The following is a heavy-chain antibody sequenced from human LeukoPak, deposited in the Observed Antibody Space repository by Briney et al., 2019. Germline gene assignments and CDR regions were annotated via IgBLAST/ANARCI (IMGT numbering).Heavy chain of an antibody. D-gene: IGHD5-18*01. CDR3: AREGAAMVGFDY. CDR2: SNPSGGTT. V-gene: IGHV1-46*01. CDR1: GYSFTNYY. Sequence: ASVTVSCKASGYSFTNYYIQWVRQAPGHGREGMGISNPSGGTTNYPQKFQGIVTITRDTSTSTVYMELSSLRSDDTAVYFCAREGAAMVGFDYWGQGTLVTVSS. J-gene: IGHJ4*02.